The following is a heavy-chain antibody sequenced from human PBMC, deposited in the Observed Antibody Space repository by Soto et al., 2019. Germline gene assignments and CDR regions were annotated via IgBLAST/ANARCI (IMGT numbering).Heavy chain of an antibody. V-gene: IGHV1-69*02. J-gene: IGHJ5*02. Sequence: QVQLVQSGAEVKKPGSSVKVSCKASGGTFSSYTISWVRQAPGQGLEWMGRIIPILGIANYAQKFQGRVTSTANKSTSTAYMELSSRRSEDTAVYYCARATTVPTNWFDPWGQGTLVTVSS. CDR3: ARATTVPTNWFDP. CDR1: GGTFSSYT. CDR2: IIPILGIA. D-gene: IGHD4-17*01.